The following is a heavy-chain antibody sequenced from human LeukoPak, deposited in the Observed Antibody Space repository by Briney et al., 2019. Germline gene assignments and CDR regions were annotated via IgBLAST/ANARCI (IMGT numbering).Heavy chain of an antibody. CDR3: AVGYCTNGACSLGPIAY. Sequence: SETLSLTCAVYGGSFSGYYWSWIRQPPGKGLEWIGEINHSGSTNYNPSLKSRVTISVDTSKNQFSLKLSSVTAADTAVYYCAVGYCTNGACSLGPIAYWGQGTLVTVSS. D-gene: IGHD2-8*01. CDR2: INHSGST. V-gene: IGHV4-34*01. CDR1: GGSFSGYY. J-gene: IGHJ4*02.